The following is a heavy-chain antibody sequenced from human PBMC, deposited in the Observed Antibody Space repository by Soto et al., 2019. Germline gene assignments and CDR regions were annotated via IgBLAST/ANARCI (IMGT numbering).Heavy chain of an antibody. V-gene: IGHV3-30*04. CDR2: ISYNGRSI. CDR3: ARDLFRGAPDYLDH. J-gene: IGHJ4*02. Sequence: QVQLVESGGGVVQPGRSLRLSCAASGFTFSDYPMHWVRQVSGKGLEWMAVISYNGRSILYADSVKGRFTISRDDPNNTLYLLMHSLRPEDTAVYFCARDLFRGAPDYLDHWGQGTPVTVTS. CDR1: GFTFSDYP. D-gene: IGHD1-26*01.